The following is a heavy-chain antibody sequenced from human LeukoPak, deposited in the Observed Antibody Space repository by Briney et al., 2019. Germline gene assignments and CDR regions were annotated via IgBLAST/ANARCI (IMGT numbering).Heavy chain of an antibody. Sequence: ASVKVSCKASVGTFSSYAISWVRQAPGRGLEWMGRIIPILGIANYAQKFQGRVTITANKSTSTAYMELSSLRSEDTAVYYCAGGEGTSGMDVWGQGTTVTVSS. V-gene: IGHV1-69*04. CDR1: VGTFSSYA. CDR3: AGGEGTSGMDV. CDR2: IIPILGIA. J-gene: IGHJ6*02.